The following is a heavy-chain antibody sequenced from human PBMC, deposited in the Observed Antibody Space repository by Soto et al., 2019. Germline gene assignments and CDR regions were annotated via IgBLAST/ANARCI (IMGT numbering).Heavy chain of an antibody. CDR3: ARAERNWNYFDY. D-gene: IGHD1-20*01. V-gene: IGHV4-30-2*01. Sequence: PSETLSLTCAVSGGSISSGGYSWSWIRQPPGEGLEWIGYIYNSGSTYYNPSLKSRVTISVDRSKNQFSLKLSSVTAADTAVYYCARAERNWNYFDYWGQGTLVTVSS. CDR2: IYNSGST. J-gene: IGHJ4*02. CDR1: GGSISSGGYS.